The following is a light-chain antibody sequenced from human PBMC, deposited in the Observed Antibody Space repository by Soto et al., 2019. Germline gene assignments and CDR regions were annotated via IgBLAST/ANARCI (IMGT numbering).Light chain of an antibody. Sequence: QAVVTQEPSFSVSPGGTVTLTCGLSSGSVSTSSYPTWYQQTPGQAPRTLIYSTNTRSSGVPDRFPGSILGNKAALSITGAQADDESDYYCVLYIGTWVFGGGTKLTVL. CDR3: VLYIGTWV. CDR1: SGSVSTSSY. V-gene: IGLV8-61*01. J-gene: IGLJ3*02. CDR2: STN.